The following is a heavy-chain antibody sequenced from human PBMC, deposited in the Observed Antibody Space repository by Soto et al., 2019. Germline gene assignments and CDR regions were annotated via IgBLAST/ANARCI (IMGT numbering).Heavy chain of an antibody. D-gene: IGHD3-10*01. CDR1: GFTFDSFA. CDR3: ARGAVTPDS. J-gene: IGHJ4*02. Sequence: GGSLRLSCAASGFTFDSFAMTWVRQAPGKGLEWVSAISASGGSTFYADSVKGRFTISRDSSKNTLYLQMNSLRAEDTAVYYCARGAVTPDSWGQGPLVTGSS. CDR2: ISASGGST. V-gene: IGHV3-23*01.